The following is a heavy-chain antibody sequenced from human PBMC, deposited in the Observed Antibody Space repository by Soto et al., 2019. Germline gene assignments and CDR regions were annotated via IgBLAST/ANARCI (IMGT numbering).Heavy chain of an antibody. D-gene: IGHD3-10*01. CDR2: IWYDGSNK. CDR3: AREDYGSGSFDY. V-gene: IGHV3-33*01. Sequence: QVQLVESGGGVVQPGRSLRLSCAASGFTFSSYGMHWVRQAPGKGLEWVAVIWYDGSNKYYADSVKGRFTISRDNSKNTLYLQMNSLRDEDTAVYYCAREDYGSGSFDYWGQGTLVTVYS. CDR1: GFTFSSYG. J-gene: IGHJ4*02.